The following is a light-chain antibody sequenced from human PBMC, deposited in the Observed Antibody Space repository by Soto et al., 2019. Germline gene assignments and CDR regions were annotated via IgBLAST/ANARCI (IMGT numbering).Light chain of an antibody. J-gene: IGKJ1*01. V-gene: IGKV3-20*01. CDR1: QTVSRSS. CDR2: GAS. Sequence: EIVLTQSPGTLSLSPGERATLSCRASQTVSRSSLAWYQQKPGQAPRLLIYGASSRATGIPDRFSGSGSGTDFSLTISRLEPEDFAVYYCQQYGSSPPRTFGQGTKVEMK. CDR3: QQYGSSPPRT.